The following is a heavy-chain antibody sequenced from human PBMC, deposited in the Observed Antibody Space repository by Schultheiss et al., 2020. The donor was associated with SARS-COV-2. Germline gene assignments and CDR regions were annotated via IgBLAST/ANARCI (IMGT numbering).Heavy chain of an antibody. CDR2: ISAYNGNT. V-gene: IGHV1-18*01. J-gene: IGHJ4*02. Sequence: ASVKVSCKASGYTFTSYGISWVRQAPGQGLEWMGWISAYNGNTNYAQKLQGRVTMTTDTSTSTAYMELRSLRSEDTAVYYCARDRWERSPTTRMRDDYWGQGTLVTVSS. CDR1: GYTFTSYG. CDR3: ARDRWERSPTTRMRDDY. D-gene: IGHD1-26*01.